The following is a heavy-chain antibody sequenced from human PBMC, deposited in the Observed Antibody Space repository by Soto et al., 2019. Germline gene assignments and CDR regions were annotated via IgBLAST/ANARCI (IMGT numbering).Heavy chain of an antibody. CDR3: ARSDYGDYGWFDP. V-gene: IGHV4-59*01. CDR1: GGSISSYY. CDR2: IYYSGST. Sequence: QVQLQESGPGLVKPSETLSLTCTVSGGSISSYYWSWIRQPPGKGLKWIGYIYYSGSTNYNPSLTSRVAISVDTCKNEFSLKLSSVTAADTAVYYCARSDYGDYGWFDPWGQGTLVTVSS. D-gene: IGHD4-17*01. J-gene: IGHJ5*02.